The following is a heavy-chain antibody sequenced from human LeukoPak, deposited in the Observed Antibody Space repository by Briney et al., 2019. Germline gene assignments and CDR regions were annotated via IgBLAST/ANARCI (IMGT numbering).Heavy chain of an antibody. V-gene: IGHV7-4-1*02. D-gene: IGHD2-15*01. CDR2: INTNTGNP. CDR1: GYTFTSYA. CDR3: ARKSVAATPRDIVYQYSYMDV. Sequence: GASVKVSCKTSGYTFTSYAMNWVRQAPGQGLEWMGWINTNTGNPTYAQGFTGRFVFSLDTSVSTAYLQISSLKTEDTAVYYCARKSVAATPRDIVYQYSYMDVWGKGTTVTVSS. J-gene: IGHJ6*03.